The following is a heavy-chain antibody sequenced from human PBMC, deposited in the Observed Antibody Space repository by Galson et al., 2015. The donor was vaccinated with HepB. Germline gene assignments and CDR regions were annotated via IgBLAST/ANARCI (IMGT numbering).Heavy chain of an antibody. Sequence: SVKVSCKASGYTFTSYAMHWVRQAPGQRLEWMGWINAGNGNTKYSQKFQGRVTITRDTSASTAYMELSSLRSEDTAVYYCARRYSSGWYGAFDIWGQGTMVTVSS. CDR1: GYTFTSYA. CDR2: INAGNGNT. CDR3: ARRYSSGWYGAFDI. V-gene: IGHV1-3*01. D-gene: IGHD6-19*01. J-gene: IGHJ3*02.